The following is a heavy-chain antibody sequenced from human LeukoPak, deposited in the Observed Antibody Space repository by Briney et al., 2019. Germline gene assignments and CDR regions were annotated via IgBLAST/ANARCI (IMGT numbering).Heavy chain of an antibody. CDR1: GGSISSYY. Sequence: SETLSLTCTVSGGSISSYYWNWIRQPPGKGLEWIGYIYFSGSTNCNPSLKSRVTMSVDTSKNQFSLKLSSVTAADTAVYYCARGQGHWYFDLWGRGTLVTVSS. CDR3: ARGQGHWYFDL. V-gene: IGHV4-59*12. J-gene: IGHJ2*01. CDR2: IYFSGST.